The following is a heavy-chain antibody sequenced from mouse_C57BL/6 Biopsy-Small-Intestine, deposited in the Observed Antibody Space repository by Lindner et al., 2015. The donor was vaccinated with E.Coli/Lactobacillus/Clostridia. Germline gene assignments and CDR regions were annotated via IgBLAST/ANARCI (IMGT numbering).Heavy chain of an antibody. V-gene: IGHV1-39*01. D-gene: IGHD4-1*01. CDR1: GYSFTDYN. Sequence: QESGPELVKPGASVKISCKASGYSFTDYNMNWVKQSNGKSLEWIGVINPNYGTTAYNQNFKDKATLTVDQSSSTAYMQLNSLTSEDSAVYFCARLGREGFAYWGQGTLVTVSA. CDR2: INPNYGTT. J-gene: IGHJ3*01. CDR3: ARLGREGFAY.